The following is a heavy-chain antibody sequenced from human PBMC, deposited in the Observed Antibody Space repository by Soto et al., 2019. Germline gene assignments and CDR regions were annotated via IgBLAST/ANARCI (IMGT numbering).Heavy chain of an antibody. CDR1: GFNFGDYA. Sequence: LRLSCTPSGFNFGDYAMSWFRQAPGKGLEWVGFIRSKAYGGTTEYDASVKGRFTISRDDSKSIAYLQMNSLKTEDTAVYYCTRAVRVDPWGQGTLVTVSS. CDR3: TRAVRVDP. CDR2: IRSKAYGGTT. J-gene: IGHJ5*02. V-gene: IGHV3-49*03. D-gene: IGHD2-2*01.